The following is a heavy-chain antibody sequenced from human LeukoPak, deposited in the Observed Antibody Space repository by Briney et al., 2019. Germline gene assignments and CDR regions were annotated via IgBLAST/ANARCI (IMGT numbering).Heavy chain of an antibody. V-gene: IGHV3-23*01. CDR1: GFTFSSYS. Sequence: GGSLSLSCAASGFTFSSYSMSWVRQAPGKVLEWVSGISSSGGKTYYADSVKSRFTISSDNAKNSLYLQMNSQRAENTAEYYCARDLMGIAYCGAFYYWGQGTLVTVSS. CDR3: ARDLMGIAYCGAFYY. CDR2: ISSSGGKT. J-gene: IGHJ4*02. D-gene: IGHD6-13*01.